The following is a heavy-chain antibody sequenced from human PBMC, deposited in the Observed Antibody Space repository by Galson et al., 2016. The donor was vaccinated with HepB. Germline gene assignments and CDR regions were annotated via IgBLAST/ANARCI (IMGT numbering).Heavy chain of an antibody. CDR1: GFSLSTSGVG. V-gene: IGHV2-5*02. CDR3: AHRQGHLELLRPMSENWFDP. CDR2: IYWDDDK. Sequence: PALVKPTQTLTLTCTFSGFSLSTSGVGVDWIRQPPGKALEWLALIYWDDDKRYNPSLKSRLTITKDTSKNQVVLKMTNMDPVDTGTYYCAHRQGHLELLRPMSENWFDPWGQGTLVTVSS. J-gene: IGHJ5*02. D-gene: IGHD1-7*01.